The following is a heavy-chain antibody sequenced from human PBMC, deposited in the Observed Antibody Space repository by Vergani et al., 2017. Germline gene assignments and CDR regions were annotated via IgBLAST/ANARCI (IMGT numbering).Heavy chain of an antibody. V-gene: IGHV3-23*01. CDR3: ARAYGRYDWFDY. CDR1: LFIFITYS. J-gene: IGHJ4*01. D-gene: IGHD1-20*01. Sequence: FLHPLFSLILSCTSSLFIFITYSIIFFRQAPLKVLDLFSGISSSGSPTYYSDSVKCRVTISRDNSKNTLYLQMDSLRVEDTAVYYCARAYGRYDWFDYWGQRTMVTVSS. CDR2: ISSSGSPT.